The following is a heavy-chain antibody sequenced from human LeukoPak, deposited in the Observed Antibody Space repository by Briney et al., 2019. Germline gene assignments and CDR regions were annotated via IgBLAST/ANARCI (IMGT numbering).Heavy chain of an antibody. J-gene: IGHJ4*02. CDR3: ARGSHYGGNSGDY. CDR2: IYHSGST. CDR1: GGSISSGGYY. D-gene: IGHD4-23*01. V-gene: IGHV4-30-2*01. Sequence: PSETLSLTFTVSGGSISSGGYYWSWIRQPPGKGLEWIGYIYHSGSTYYNPSLKSRVTISVDRSKNQFSLKLSSVTAADTAVYYCARGSHYGGNSGDYWGQGTLVTVSS.